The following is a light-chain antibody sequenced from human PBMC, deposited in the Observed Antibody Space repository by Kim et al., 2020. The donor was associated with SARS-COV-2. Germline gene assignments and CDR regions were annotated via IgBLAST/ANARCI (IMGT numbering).Light chain of an antibody. J-gene: IGKJ2*01. Sequence: DIQMTQSPSSLSASVGDRVTITCRASQSISSYLNWYQQKPGKAPKLLIYAASSLQSGVPSRFSGSGSGTDFTLTISSLQPEDFATYYCQQSDSTQYTFGQGTKLEI. V-gene: IGKV1-39*01. CDR3: QQSDSTQYT. CDR1: QSISSY. CDR2: AAS.